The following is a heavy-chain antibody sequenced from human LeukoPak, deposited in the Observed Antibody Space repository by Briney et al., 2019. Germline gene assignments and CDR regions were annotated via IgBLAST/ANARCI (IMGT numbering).Heavy chain of an antibody. D-gene: IGHD3-10*01. CDR1: GGSFSGYY. CDR3: AGAYYGSGSYYKDY. J-gene: IGHJ4*02. Sequence: SETLSLTCAVYGGSFSGYYWSWIRQPPGKGLEWIGEINHSGSTNYNPSLKSRVTISVDTSKNQFSLKLSSVTAADTAVYYCAGAYYGSGSYYKDYWGQGTLVTVSS. V-gene: IGHV4-34*01. CDR2: INHSGST.